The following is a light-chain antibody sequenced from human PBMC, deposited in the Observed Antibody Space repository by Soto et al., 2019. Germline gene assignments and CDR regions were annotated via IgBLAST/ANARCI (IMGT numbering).Light chain of an antibody. CDR2: GAS. CDR1: QSVSSS. CDR3: LQYNNWWT. Sequence: ETVMTQSPATLSSSPVEISTLSCRASQSVSSSLAWYQQKPGRSPRLLIYGASTRAIGIPARFSGSGSGTEFTLTISSLQSEDFAVYYCLQYNNWWTFGQGTKVDIK. V-gene: IGKV3-15*01. J-gene: IGKJ1*01.